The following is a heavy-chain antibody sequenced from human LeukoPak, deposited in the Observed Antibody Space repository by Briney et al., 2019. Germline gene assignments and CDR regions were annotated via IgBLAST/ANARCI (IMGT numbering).Heavy chain of an antibody. CDR2: IDNRGSQI. CDR3: ARGEYTKDGFDF. D-gene: IGHD2/OR15-2a*01. V-gene: IGHV3-21*06. CDR1: GFTFTNYR. Sequence: PGGSLRLSCAASGFTFTNYRMNWVRQAPGKGLEWVSSIDNRGSQIFYPDAGKGRLTFSRDNGKNSLVLQMNSLRAEDTALYYCARGEYTKDGFDFWGQGTMVTVSS. J-gene: IGHJ3*01.